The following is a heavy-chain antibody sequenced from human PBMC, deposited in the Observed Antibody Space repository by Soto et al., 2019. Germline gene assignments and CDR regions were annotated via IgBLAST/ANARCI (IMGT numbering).Heavy chain of an antibody. CDR1: GYSFSSYA. V-gene: IGHV3-23*01. Sequence: AGGSMRLSCAASGYSFSSYATCWLNQAPGKGLEWVSAISGSGGSTYYADSVKGRFTISRDNSKNTLYLQMNSLRAEDTAVYYCAKDILEWLLYLFYYWGQGTLVTVSS. D-gene: IGHD3-3*01. CDR2: ISGSGGST. CDR3: AKDILEWLLYLFYY. J-gene: IGHJ4*02.